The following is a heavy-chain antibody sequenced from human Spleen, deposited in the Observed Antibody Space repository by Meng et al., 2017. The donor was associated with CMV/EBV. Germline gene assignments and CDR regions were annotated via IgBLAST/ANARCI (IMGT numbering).Heavy chain of an antibody. CDR1: GYTFTGYY. Sequence: ASVKVSCKASGYTFTGYYMHWVRQAPGQGLEWMGWINPNSGGTNYAQKFQGRVTMTRDTSISTAYMELSRLRSDDTAVYYCASLYYDFWSGYSPLDYWGQGTLVTVSS. D-gene: IGHD3-3*01. CDR3: ASLYYDFWSGYSPLDY. V-gene: IGHV1-2*02. CDR2: INPNSGGT. J-gene: IGHJ4*02.